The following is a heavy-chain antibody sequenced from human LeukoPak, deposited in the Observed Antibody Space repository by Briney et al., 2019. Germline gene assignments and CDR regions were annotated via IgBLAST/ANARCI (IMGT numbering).Heavy chain of an antibody. CDR2: IKSKTDGGTT. Sequence: GGSLRLSCAASGFTFSSYWMSWVRQAPGKGLEWVGRIKSKTDGGTTDYAAPVKGRFSISRDDSKSTLYLQMNSLKTEDTALYYRIASLYTVTTLEPNYWGQGTLVTVSS. D-gene: IGHD4-17*01. CDR1: GFTFSSYW. V-gene: IGHV3-15*01. J-gene: IGHJ4*02. CDR3: IASLYTVTTLEPNY.